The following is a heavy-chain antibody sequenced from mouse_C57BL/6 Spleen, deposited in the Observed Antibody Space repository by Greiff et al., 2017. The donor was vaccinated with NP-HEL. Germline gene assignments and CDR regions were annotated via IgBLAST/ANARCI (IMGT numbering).Heavy chain of an antibody. D-gene: IGHD4-1*02. Sequence: VQLQQPGAELVMPGASVKLSCKASGYTFTSYWMHWVKQRPGQGLEWIGEIDPSDSYTNYNQKFKGKSTLTVDKSSSTAYMQLSSLTSEDSAVYYCARSLPNWDYYAMDYWGQGTSVTVSS. J-gene: IGHJ4*01. CDR3: ARSLPNWDYYAMDY. CDR2: IDPSDSYT. V-gene: IGHV1-69*01. CDR1: GYTFTSYW.